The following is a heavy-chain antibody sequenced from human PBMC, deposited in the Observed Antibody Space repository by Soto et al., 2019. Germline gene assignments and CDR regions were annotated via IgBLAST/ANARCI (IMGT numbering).Heavy chain of an antibody. CDR3: ARDEGYCSGGSCALDY. J-gene: IGHJ4*02. Sequence: GGSLRLSCAASGFTFSSYSMNWVRQAPEKGLEWVSSISSSSSYIYYADSVKGRFTISRDNAKNSLYLQMNSLRAEDTAVYYCARDEGYCSGGSCALDYWGQGTLVTVSS. CDR1: GFTFSSYS. V-gene: IGHV3-21*01. CDR2: ISSSSSYI. D-gene: IGHD2-15*01.